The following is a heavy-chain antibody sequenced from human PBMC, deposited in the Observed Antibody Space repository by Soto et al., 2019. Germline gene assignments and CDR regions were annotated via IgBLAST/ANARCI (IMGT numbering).Heavy chain of an antibody. Sequence: QLQLQESGPGLVKPSETLSLTCTVSGGSISSGPYSWGWIRQPPGEGLEWIGTFYYSESTYYNPSXXXRVTISVDTFXXQXSXXVSSVTVADTAVYYCARLGGYCSSTSCYGYYGMDVWGQGTTVTVSS. J-gene: IGHJ6*02. V-gene: IGHV4-39*01. CDR2: FYYSEST. CDR1: GGSISSGPYS. CDR3: ARLGGYCSSTSCYGYYGMDV. D-gene: IGHD2-2*01.